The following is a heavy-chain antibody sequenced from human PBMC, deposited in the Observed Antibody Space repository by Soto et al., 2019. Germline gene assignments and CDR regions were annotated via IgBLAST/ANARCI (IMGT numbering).Heavy chain of an antibody. D-gene: IGHD3-22*01. J-gene: IGHJ5*02. CDR2: MNPNSGNT. CDR1: GYTFISYD. V-gene: IGHV1-8*01. CDR3: ARGLNSYDNSGFYNWLTP. Sequence: VKVSCKASGYTFISYDINWVRQATGQGLEWMGWMNPNSGNTGYAQKFQGRVTMTSNTSIGTAYMELSSLRSEDTAVYYCARGLNSYDNSGFYNWLTPGAREPWSPSPQ.